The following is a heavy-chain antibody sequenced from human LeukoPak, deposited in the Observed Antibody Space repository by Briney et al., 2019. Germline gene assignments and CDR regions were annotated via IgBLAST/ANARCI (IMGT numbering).Heavy chain of an antibody. CDR3: ARDGRFSYGAFDI. V-gene: IGHV3-7*01. J-gene: IGHJ3*02. CDR2: IKQDGSEK. D-gene: IGHD3-3*01. Sequence: GGSLRLSCVASGFTFSDYWTTWVRQAPGKGLECVANIKQDGSEKFYVDSVKGRFTISRDNAKNSLYLQMNSLRAEDTAVYYCARDGRFSYGAFDIWGQGTMVTVSS. CDR1: GFTFSDYW.